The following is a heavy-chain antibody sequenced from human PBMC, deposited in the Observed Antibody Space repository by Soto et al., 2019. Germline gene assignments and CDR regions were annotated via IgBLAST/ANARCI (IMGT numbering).Heavy chain of an antibody. CDR3: ARRGAGENWFEP. Sequence: SVKVSCKASGGTFSSYTICWLRQAPGQGLEWMGRIIPILGIANYAQKFQGRVTITADKSTSTAYMELSSLRSEDTAVYYCARRGAGENWFEPWGQGTLVTVSS. CDR1: GGTFSSYT. J-gene: IGHJ5*02. V-gene: IGHV1-69*02. D-gene: IGHD3-10*01. CDR2: IIPILGIA.